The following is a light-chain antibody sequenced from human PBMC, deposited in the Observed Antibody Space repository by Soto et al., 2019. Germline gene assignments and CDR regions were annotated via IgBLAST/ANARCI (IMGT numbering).Light chain of an antibody. Sequence: QSALTQPASVSGSPGQSITISCTGTSSDVGGYNYVSWYQQHPGKAPKLMIYEVSNRPSGVSNRFSCSKSGNTASLTISGLQAEDEADYSCSSYTSSSTLVFGTGTKLTVL. J-gene: IGLJ1*01. CDR2: EVS. CDR3: SSYTSSSTLV. V-gene: IGLV2-14*01. CDR1: SSDVGGYNY.